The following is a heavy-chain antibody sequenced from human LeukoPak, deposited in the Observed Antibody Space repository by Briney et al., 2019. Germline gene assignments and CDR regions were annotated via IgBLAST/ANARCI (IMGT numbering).Heavy chain of an antibody. CDR2: IIPIFGTV. CDR1: GGTFSSYA. V-gene: IGHV1-69*13. D-gene: IGHD1-7*01. Sequence: GASLKVSCKASGGTFSSYAISWVRQAPGQGLEWMGEIIPIFGTVNYAQKFQGRVTITADESTSTAYMELSSLRSEDTAVYYCARDGGTTQAGDYWGQGTLVTVSS. CDR3: ARDGGTTQAGDY. J-gene: IGHJ4*02.